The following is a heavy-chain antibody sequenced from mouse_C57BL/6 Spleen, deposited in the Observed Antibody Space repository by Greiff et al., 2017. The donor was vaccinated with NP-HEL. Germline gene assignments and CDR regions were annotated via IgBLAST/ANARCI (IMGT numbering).Heavy chain of an antibody. J-gene: IGHJ3*01. Sequence: QVQLQQPGAELVRPGSSVKLSCKASGYTFTSYWMHWVKQRPIQGLEWIGNIDPSDSETHYNQKFKDKATLTVDKSSSTAYMQLSSLTSEDSAVYYCARREYDGYYGFAYWGQGTLVTVSA. CDR2: IDPSDSET. CDR1: GYTFTSYW. CDR3: ARREYDGYYGFAY. V-gene: IGHV1-52*01. D-gene: IGHD2-3*01.